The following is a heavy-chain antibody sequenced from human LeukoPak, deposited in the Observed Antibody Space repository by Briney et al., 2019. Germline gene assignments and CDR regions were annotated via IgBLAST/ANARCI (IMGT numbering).Heavy chain of an antibody. CDR2: IYYSGST. CDR1: GGSISSYY. CDR3: ARHQVPTVTQRRYNWFDP. Sequence: SETLSLTCTVSGGSISSYYWSWIRQPPGKGLEWIGYIYYSGSTNYNPSLKSRVTISVDTSKNQFSLKLSSVTAADTAAYYCARHQVPTVTQRRYNWFDPWGQGTLVTVSS. D-gene: IGHD4-17*01. V-gene: IGHV4-59*08. J-gene: IGHJ5*02.